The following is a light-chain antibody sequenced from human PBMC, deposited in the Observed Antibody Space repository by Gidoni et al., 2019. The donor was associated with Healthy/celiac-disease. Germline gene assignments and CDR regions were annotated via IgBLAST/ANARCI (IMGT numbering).Light chain of an antibody. V-gene: IGKV1-5*03. CDR1: QSISSW. J-gene: IGKJ1*01. CDR3: QQYWT. CDR2: KAS. Sequence: DIQMTQSPSTLSASGGDRVTITCRASQSISSWLAWYQQKPGKAPKLLIYKASSLESGVPSRFSGSGSGTEFTLTISSLQPDDFATYYCQQYWTFGQGTKVEIK.